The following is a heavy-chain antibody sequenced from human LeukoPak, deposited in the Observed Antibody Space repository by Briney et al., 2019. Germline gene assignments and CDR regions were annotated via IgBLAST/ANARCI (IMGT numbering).Heavy chain of an antibody. CDR1: GFTFSSYS. CDR3: AKAASRTHLWSNNYYGMDV. J-gene: IGHJ6*02. V-gene: IGHV3-21*04. Sequence: KSGGSLRLSCAASGFTFSSYSMNWVRQAPGKGLEWVSSISSSSSCIYYADSVKGRFTIPRDNSKNTLYLQMNSLRAEDTAVYYCAKAASRTHLWSNNYYGMDVWGQGTTVTVSS. CDR2: ISSSSSCI. D-gene: IGHD2-8*01.